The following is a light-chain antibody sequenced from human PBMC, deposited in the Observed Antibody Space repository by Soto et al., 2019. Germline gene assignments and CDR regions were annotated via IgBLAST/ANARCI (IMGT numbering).Light chain of an antibody. CDR3: LRYLDGDQGV. CDR1: TGAVTSGFF. V-gene: IGLV7-43*01. CDR2: STT. Sequence: QAVVTQEPSLTVSPGGTATLTCASSTGAVTSGFFPNWFQQKPGQAPRPLIYSTTNKHSWTPARSSGSLLGGKAALTLSGAQPEDEAEYFCLRYLDGDQGVFGGGNKLTVL. J-gene: IGLJ3*02.